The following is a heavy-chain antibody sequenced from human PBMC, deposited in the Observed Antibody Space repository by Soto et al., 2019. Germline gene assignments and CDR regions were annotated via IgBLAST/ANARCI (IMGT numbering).Heavy chain of an antibody. CDR1: GFTFSGSN. J-gene: IGHJ4*02. V-gene: IGHV3-73*01. D-gene: IGHD1-7*01. Sequence: EVQLVESGGGLVQPGGSLKLSCAASGFTFSGSNMHWVRQASGKGLEWIGRIKSRTSNYATEYAASVEGRFTISRDDSKNTAYLPKNRLKTEETAVYYCFGRNSKTQVLHYLGQGTLVFLSS. CDR2: IKSRTSNYAT. CDR3: FGRNSKTQVLHY.